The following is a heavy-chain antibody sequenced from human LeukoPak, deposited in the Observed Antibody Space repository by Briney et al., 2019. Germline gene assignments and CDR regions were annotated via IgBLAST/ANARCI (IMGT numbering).Heavy chain of an antibody. Sequence: GESLKISCKGSGYTFTNYWIGWVRQMPGKGLEWMGIIYPGDSDTKYSPSFQGQVTISADKSISTAYLQWNSLKASDTAMYYCARDDSGGHYDYWGQGTLVTVSS. CDR2: IYPGDSDT. D-gene: IGHD3-22*01. CDR1: GYTFTNYW. J-gene: IGHJ4*02. V-gene: IGHV5-51*01. CDR3: ARDDSGGHYDY.